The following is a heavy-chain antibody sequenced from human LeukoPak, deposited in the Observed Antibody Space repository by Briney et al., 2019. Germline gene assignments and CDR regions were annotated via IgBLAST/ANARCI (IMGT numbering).Heavy chain of an antibody. Sequence: GRSLRLSCAASGFTFSSYGMHWVRQAPGKGLEGVAVISYDGSNKYYADSVKGRFTISRDNSKNTLYLQMNSLRAEDTAVYYCAKALRSRASIAVAGGWGQGTLVTVSS. D-gene: IGHD6-19*01. CDR1: GFTFSSYG. CDR3: AKALRSRASIAVAGG. J-gene: IGHJ4*02. V-gene: IGHV3-30*18. CDR2: ISYDGSNK.